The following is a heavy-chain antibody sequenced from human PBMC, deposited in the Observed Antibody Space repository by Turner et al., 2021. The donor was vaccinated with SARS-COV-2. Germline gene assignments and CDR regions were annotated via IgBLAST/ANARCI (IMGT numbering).Heavy chain of an antibody. CDR2: VHPYGNT. D-gene: IGHD3-3*01. J-gene: IGHJ4*02. CDR1: GGSLRGYY. V-gene: IGHV4-34*01. Sequence: QVQLQQWGAGPFNPSETLSPICAVNGGSLRGYYWTWIRQPPGKGLEWIGEVHPYGNTYYNPSLKSRVSMSVDTSKNQFSLKLNSVTAADTAFYYCARGDDPRKSGVVWGQGTLVTVSS. CDR3: ARGDDPRKSGVV.